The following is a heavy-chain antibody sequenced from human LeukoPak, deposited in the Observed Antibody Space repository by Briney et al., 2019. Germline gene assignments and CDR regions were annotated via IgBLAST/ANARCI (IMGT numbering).Heavy chain of an antibody. D-gene: IGHD3-3*02. Sequence: GGSLRLSCLASGLTLSNSGMNWVRQAPGKGLEWLSYIRASGRTTYYADSVKDRFYMSRHNANNPVFLDMNSLRIYEMALYACARELEKDWDQGTLVTVSS. V-gene: IGHV3-48*04. CDR2: IRASGRTT. CDR1: GLTLSNSG. J-gene: IGHJ4*02. CDR3: ARELEKD.